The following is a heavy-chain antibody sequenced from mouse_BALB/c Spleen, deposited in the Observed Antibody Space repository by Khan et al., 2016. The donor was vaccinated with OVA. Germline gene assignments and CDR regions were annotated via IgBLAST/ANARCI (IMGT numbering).Heavy chain of an antibody. CDR3: ARKNGSDFDY. J-gene: IGHJ2*01. V-gene: IGHV1-20*02. Sequence: VQLKESGPELVKPGASVKISCKASGYSFTGYFMNWVMQSHGKSLEWIGRINPHIGETLYNQKFKGKATLTVDESSRKAHMDLRSLASEDSAVYYCARKNGSDFDYWGQGTTLTVSS. CDR2: INPHIGET. D-gene: IGHD1-1*01. CDR1: GYSFTGYF.